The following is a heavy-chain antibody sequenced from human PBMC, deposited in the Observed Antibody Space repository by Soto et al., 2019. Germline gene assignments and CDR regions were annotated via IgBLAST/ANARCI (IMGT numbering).Heavy chain of an antibody. Sequence: PSETLSLTCTVSGGSISSGDYYWSWIRQPPGKGLEWIGYIYYSGSTYYNPSLKSRVTISLDTSKNQFSLKLSSVTAADTAVYYCARVGSSIEVRPFDYWGQGTLVT. J-gene: IGHJ4*02. V-gene: IGHV4-30-4*01. CDR2: IYYSGST. CDR3: ARVGSSIEVRPFDY. CDR1: GGSISSGDYY. D-gene: IGHD6-6*01.